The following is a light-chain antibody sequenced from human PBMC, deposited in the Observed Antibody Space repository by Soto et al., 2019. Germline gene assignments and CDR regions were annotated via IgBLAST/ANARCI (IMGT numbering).Light chain of an antibody. CDR1: QSISSW. Sequence: DIQMTQSPSTLSASVGDRVTITCRASQSISSWLAWYQQKPGKAPKLLIYDASSLESGVPSRFSGSGSGTEFTLTISSLQPDDFATYYCQQCNGPITFGQGTRLEIK. J-gene: IGKJ5*01. V-gene: IGKV1-5*01. CDR2: DAS. CDR3: QQCNGPIT.